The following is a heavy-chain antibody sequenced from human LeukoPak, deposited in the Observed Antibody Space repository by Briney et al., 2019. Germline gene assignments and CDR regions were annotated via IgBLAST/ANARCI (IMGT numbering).Heavy chain of an antibody. CDR1: GGSFSGYY. Sequence: KPSETLSLTCAVYGGSFSGYYWSWIRQPPGKGLEWIGEINYSGSTNYNPSLKSRVTISVDTSKNQFSLKLSSVTAADTAVYHCARRSVHSTRSYVVAAHNWFDPWGQGTLVTVSS. D-gene: IGHD2-15*01. CDR3: ARRSVHSTRSYVVAAHNWFDP. J-gene: IGHJ5*02. CDR2: INYSGST. V-gene: IGHV4-34*01.